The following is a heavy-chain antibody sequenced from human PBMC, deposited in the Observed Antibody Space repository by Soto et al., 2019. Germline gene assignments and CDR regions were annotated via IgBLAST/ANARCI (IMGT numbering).Heavy chain of an antibody. CDR3: ARVLDYDYVWGSYPLNWFDP. CDR2: INSDGSST. D-gene: IGHD3-16*02. V-gene: IGHV3-74*01. CDR1: GLSFSNYW. Sequence: PGGSLRLSCAASGLSFSNYWMHWVRQAPGKGLVWVSRINSDGSSTHYADSVKGRFTISRDNAKNTLYLQMNSLRAEDTAVYYCARVLDYDYVWGSYPLNWFDPWGQGTLVTVSS. J-gene: IGHJ5*02.